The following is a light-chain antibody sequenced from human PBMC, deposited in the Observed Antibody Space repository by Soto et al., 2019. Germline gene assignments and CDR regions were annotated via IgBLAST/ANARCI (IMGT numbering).Light chain of an antibody. CDR3: QQYHTTPNT. CDR2: WAS. CDR1: QNLLFSSNNKNS. V-gene: IGKV4-1*01. J-gene: IGKJ2*01. Sequence: DVVMTQSPDSLAVSLGERAAINCKSSQNLLFSSNNKNSLAWYQQKPGQPPKLLIYWASTRESGAPDRFSGSWSGRDFTLTIRSLQAEDVAVYYCQQYHTTPNTFGQGTKVEIK.